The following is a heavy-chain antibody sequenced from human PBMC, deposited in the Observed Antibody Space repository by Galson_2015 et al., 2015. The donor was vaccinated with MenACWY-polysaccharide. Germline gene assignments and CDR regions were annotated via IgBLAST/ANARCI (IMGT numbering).Heavy chain of an antibody. CDR3: ARGGRGDSSGYYAGTFDY. D-gene: IGHD3-22*01. J-gene: IGHJ4*02. CDR2: MNPNSGNT. Sequence: SVKVSCKASGYTFTSYDINWVRQATGQGLEWMGWMNPNSGNTGYAQKFQGRVTMTRNTSISTAYMELSSLRSEDTAVYYCARGGRGDSSGYYAGTFDYWGQGTLVTVSS. V-gene: IGHV1-8*01. CDR1: GYTFTSYD.